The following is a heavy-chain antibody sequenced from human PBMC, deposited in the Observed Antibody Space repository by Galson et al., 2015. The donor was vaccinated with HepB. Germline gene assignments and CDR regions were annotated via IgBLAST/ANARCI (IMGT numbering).Heavy chain of an antibody. Sequence: SLRLSCAASGLMFSSFAMSWVRQAPGKGLEWVSGISGGGGSTYYADSVKGRFTISRCTSKNTLNLNMNSLRDEDTGVYYCARDPEATAEGGHDWHDPWGQGTLVIVSS. D-gene: IGHD6-13*01. CDR1: GLMFSSFA. CDR2: ISGGGGST. J-gene: IGHJ5*02. V-gene: IGHV3-23*01. CDR3: ARDPEATAEGGHDWHDP.